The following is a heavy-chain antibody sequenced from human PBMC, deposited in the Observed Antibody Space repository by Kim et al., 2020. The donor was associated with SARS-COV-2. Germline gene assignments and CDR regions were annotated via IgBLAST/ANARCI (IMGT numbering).Heavy chain of an antibody. CDR3: AKATILYYYFDY. J-gene: IGHJ4*02. Sequence: YAYSVKGRFTISRDNSKNTLYLQMNSLRAEDTAVYYCAKATILYYYFDYWGQGTLVTVSS. D-gene: IGHD2-2*02. V-gene: IGHV3-23*01.